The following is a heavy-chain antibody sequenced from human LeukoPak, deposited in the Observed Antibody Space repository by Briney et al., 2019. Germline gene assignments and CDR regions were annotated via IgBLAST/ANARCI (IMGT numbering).Heavy chain of an antibody. CDR1: GFPFRSYA. CDR3: AKDYYESGGYYQRDFDH. J-gene: IGHJ4*02. Sequence: QTGGSLRLSCVASGFPFRSYAMNWVRQAPGKGPEWVAAIWSDGRRIYYADSVRGRFTISRDDSKNTLYLQMNTLRAEDTAVYYCAKDYYESGGYYQRDFDHWGQGTLVTVSS. V-gene: IGHV3-33*06. CDR2: IWSDGRRI. D-gene: IGHD3-10*01.